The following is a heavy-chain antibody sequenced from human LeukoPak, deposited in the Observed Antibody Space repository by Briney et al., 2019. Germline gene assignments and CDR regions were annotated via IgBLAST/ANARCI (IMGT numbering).Heavy chain of an antibody. CDR1: GGSISIIDW. CDR2: ISHSGST. Sequence: SETLSLTCAVSGGSISIIDWWSGVRQPPGKGLDWIWEISHSGSTNYNPSLTSRVTISTDKYKNQFSLKLTSVTAADTAVYYCARWLYDSSGYWGPEYWGPGTLVTVSS. CDR3: ARWLYDSSGYWGPEY. D-gene: IGHD3-22*01. V-gene: IGHV4-4*02. J-gene: IGHJ4*02.